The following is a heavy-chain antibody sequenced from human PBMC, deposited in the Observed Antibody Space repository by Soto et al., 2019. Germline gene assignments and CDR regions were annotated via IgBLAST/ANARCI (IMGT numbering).Heavy chain of an antibody. D-gene: IGHD6-13*01. CDR1: GFTFSSYG. V-gene: IGHV3-30*18. CDR3: AKVGIAADLDY. J-gene: IGHJ4*02. CDR2: ISYDGSNK. Sequence: GGSLRLSCAASGFTFSSYGMHWVRQAPGKGLEWVAVISYDGSNKYYADPVKGRFTISRDNSKNTLYLQMNSLRAEDTAVYYCAKVGIAADLDYWGQGTLVTVSS.